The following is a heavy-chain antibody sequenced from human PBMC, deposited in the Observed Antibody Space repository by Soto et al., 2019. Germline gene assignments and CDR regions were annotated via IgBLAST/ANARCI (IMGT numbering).Heavy chain of an antibody. V-gene: IGHV3-9*01. CDR3: AKDTTIFGVVESY. CDR1: GFTFDDYA. Sequence: GGSLRLSCAASGFTFDDYAMHWVRQAPGKGLEWVSGISWNSGSIGYADSVKGRFTISRDNAKNSLYLQMNSLRAEDTALYYCAKDTTIFGVVESYWGQGTLVTVSS. J-gene: IGHJ4*02. CDR2: ISWNSGSI. D-gene: IGHD3-3*01.